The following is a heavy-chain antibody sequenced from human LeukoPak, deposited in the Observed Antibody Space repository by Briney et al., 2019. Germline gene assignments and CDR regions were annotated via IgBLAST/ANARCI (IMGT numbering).Heavy chain of an antibody. Sequence: SETLSLTCTVSGGSISSGDYYWSWIRQPPGKGLEWIGYIYYSGSTYYNPSLKSRVTISVDTSKNQFSLKLSSVTAADTAVYYCARDEKWFRELDAFDIWGQGTMVTVSS. CDR2: IYYSGST. V-gene: IGHV4-30-4*08. CDR3: ARDEKWFRELDAFDI. CDR1: GGSISSGDYY. D-gene: IGHD3-10*01. J-gene: IGHJ3*02.